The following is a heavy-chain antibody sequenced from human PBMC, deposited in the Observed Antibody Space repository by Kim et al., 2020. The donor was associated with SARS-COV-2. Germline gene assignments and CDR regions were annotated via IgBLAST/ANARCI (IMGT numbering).Heavy chain of an antibody. CDR3: AKDFALRLGELSLWYGAFDI. CDR2: ISWNSGSI. Sequence: GGSLRLSCAASGFTFDDYAMHWVRQAPGKGLEWVSGISWNSGSIGYADSVKGRFTISRDNAKNSLYLQMNSLRAEDTALYYCAKDFALRLGELSLWYGAFDIWGQGTMVTVSS. D-gene: IGHD3-16*02. J-gene: IGHJ3*02. V-gene: IGHV3-9*01. CDR1: GFTFDDYA.